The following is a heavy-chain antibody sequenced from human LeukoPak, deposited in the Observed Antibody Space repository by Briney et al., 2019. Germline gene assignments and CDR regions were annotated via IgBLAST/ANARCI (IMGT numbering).Heavy chain of an antibody. V-gene: IGHV4-34*01. CDR1: GGSFSGYY. Sequence: SETLSLTCAVYGGSFSGYYWSWIRQPPGKGLEWIGEINHSGSTNYNPSLKSRVTISVDTSKNQFSLKLSSVTAADTAVYYCARGWGYYGLGRTPHYFDYWGQGTLVTVSS. CDR3: ARGWGYYGLGRTPHYFDY. J-gene: IGHJ4*02. CDR2: INHSGST. D-gene: IGHD3-10*01.